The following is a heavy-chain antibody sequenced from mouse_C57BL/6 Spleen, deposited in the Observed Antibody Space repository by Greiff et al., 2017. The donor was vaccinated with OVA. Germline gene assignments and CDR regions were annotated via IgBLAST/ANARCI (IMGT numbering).Heavy chain of an antibody. Sequence: VQVQQSGAELVRPGASVKLSCTASGFTITDYYMHWVKQRPEQGLEWIGRIDPEDGDTEYAPKFQGKATMTADTSSNTAYLQLSSLTSEDTAVDYCTTSLYYDGDYWGQGTTLTVAS. D-gene: IGHD1-1*01. CDR1: GFTITDYY. CDR2: IDPEDGDT. J-gene: IGHJ2*01. CDR3: TTSLYYDGDY. V-gene: IGHV14-1*01.